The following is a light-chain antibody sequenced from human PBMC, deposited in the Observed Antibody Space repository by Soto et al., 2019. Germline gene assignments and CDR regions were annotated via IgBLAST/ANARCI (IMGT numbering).Light chain of an antibody. V-gene: IGLV1-40*01. J-gene: IGLJ3*02. CDR1: SSNIGAGYD. CDR3: QSYDSSLSGWV. CDR2: GNS. Sequence: QSVLTQPPSVSGAPGQRVTISCTGSSSNIGAGYDLNWYQQLPGTAPKLLIYGNSKRPSGVPDRFSGSKSGTSASLAITGLQAEDEADYYCQSYDSSLSGWVFGGGTKLTVL.